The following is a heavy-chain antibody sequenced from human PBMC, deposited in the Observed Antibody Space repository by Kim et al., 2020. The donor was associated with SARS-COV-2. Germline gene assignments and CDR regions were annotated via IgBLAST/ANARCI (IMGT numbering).Heavy chain of an antibody. Sequence: GGSLRLSCAASGFTFSSYAMYWVRQAPGKGLESVAVMSFDGSNKNYADSVRGRFTISRDNSQNTLFLQMNSLGIEDTAVYYCARRGSGNIKYGLDVWGQGTTVIVS. CDR2: MSFDGSNK. CDR1: GFTFSSYA. V-gene: IGHV3-30*04. CDR3: ARRGSGNIKYGLDV. D-gene: IGHD6-19*01. J-gene: IGHJ6*02.